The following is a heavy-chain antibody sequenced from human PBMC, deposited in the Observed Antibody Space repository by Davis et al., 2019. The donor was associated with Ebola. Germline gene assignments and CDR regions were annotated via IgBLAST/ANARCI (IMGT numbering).Heavy chain of an antibody. V-gene: IGHV4-39*01. CDR2: IYYSGST. Sequence: SETLSLTCTVSGGSISSSSYYWGWIRQPPGKGLEWIGSIYYSGSTYYNPSLKSRVTISVDTSKNQFSLKLSSVTAADTAVYYCARRPPGQWLVPFDYWGQGTLATVSS. D-gene: IGHD6-19*01. J-gene: IGHJ4*02. CDR1: GGSISSSSYY. CDR3: ARRPPGQWLVPFDY.